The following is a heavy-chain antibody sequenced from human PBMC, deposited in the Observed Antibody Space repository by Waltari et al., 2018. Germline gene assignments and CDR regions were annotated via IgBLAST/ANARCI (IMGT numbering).Heavy chain of an antibody. Sequence: QVQLVESGGGVVQPGRSMSLSCADYGFDFDTYGMHWVRQAPGKGLEWVAIIWFDGTTTYYAESVKGRFTISRDSSRNTVYLQMNSLRAEDTAVYYCARDDRSIAALQYWGQGTLVTVSS. CDR2: IWFDGTTT. V-gene: IGHV3-33*01. CDR1: GFDFDTYG. CDR3: ARDDRSIAALQY. J-gene: IGHJ4*02. D-gene: IGHD6-6*01.